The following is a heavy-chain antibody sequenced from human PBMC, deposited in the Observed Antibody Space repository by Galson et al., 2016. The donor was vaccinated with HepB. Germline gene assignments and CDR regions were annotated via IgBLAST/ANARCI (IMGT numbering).Heavy chain of an antibody. Sequence: CAISGDSVSSNSAAWNWIRQSPSRGLEWLGRTYYRSKWYNDYGVSVKSRITINQDTSKNQISLQLTSVTPEDTAVYYCARDIAVAGTNFYYYMDVWGKGTTVTVSS. CDR3: ARDIAVAGTNFYYYMDV. V-gene: IGHV6-1*01. J-gene: IGHJ6*03. CDR2: TYYRSKWYN. D-gene: IGHD6-19*01. CDR1: GDSVSSNSAA.